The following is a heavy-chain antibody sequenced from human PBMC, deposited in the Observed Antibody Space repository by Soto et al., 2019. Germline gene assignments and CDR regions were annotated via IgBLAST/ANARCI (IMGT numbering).Heavy chain of an antibody. D-gene: IGHD2-15*01. V-gene: IGHV3-21*01. CDR2: ISSSSSYI. J-gene: IGHJ3*02. CDR3: ARDRDDIVVVVAAFDAFDI. CDR1: GFTFSSYS. Sequence: GGFLRLSCAASGFTFSSYSMNWVRQAPGKGLEWVSSISSSSSYIYYADSVKSRFTISRDNAKNSLYLQMNSLRAEDTAVYYCARDRDDIVVVVAAFDAFDIWGQGTMVTVSS.